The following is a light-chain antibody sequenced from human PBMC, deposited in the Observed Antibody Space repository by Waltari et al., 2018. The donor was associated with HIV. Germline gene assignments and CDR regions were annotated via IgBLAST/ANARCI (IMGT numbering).Light chain of an antibody. J-gene: IGKJ4*01. V-gene: IGKV3-11*01. CDR1: QSVSTY. Sequence: IVLTQSPATLYLSPGERATLPCRASQSVSTYLAWYQQKPGQAPRLLIYDASNRATGIPARFSGSGSGTEFTLTISSLEPEDFGVYYCQQRSKWPLTFGGGTKVEIK. CDR3: QQRSKWPLT. CDR2: DAS.